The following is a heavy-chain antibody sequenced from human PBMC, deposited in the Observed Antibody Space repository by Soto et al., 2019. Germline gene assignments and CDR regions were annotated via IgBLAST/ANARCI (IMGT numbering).Heavy chain of an antibody. V-gene: IGHV3-33*01. Sequence: QVQLVESGGGVVQPGRSLRLSCAASGFTFSSYGMHWVRQAPGKGLEWVAVIWYDGSNKYYADSVKGRFTISRDNSKNTLYLQMNSLRAEDTAVYYCARDEMATATFDYWGQGTLVTVSS. CDR2: IWYDGSNK. J-gene: IGHJ4*02. CDR1: GFTFSSYG. CDR3: ARDEMATATFDY. D-gene: IGHD5-18*01.